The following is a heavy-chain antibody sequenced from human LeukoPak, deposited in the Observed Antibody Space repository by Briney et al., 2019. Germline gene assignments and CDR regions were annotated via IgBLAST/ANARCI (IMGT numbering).Heavy chain of an antibody. CDR1: GYSLSDLS. CDR2: FEPEEGEHGET. CDR3: ATDRLEIYALHI. J-gene: IGHJ3*02. V-gene: IGHV1-24*01. D-gene: IGHD1-1*01. Sequence: ASVKVSCRASGYSLSDLSIHWVRHVPGKGLEWMGGFEPEEGEHGETIYAQKFEGRLTLTEDTATDTAYMELVSLTSADTAVYYCATDRLEIYALHIWGQGTVVTVSS.